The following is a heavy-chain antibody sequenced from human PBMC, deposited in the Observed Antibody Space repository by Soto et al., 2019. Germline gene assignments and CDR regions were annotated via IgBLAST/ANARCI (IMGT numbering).Heavy chain of an antibody. D-gene: IGHD1-1*01. CDR3: ARLATRYYFDY. V-gene: IGHV4-39*07. CDR1: GGSISSSTYY. Sequence: PSETLSLTCTVSGGSISSSTYYWGWMRQPPGKGLEWIASFFIGGNTYYNPSLKSRVTISVDTSKNQFSLKMSSVTAADTAVYYCARLATRYYFDYWGQGTLVTVSS. CDR2: FFIGGNT. J-gene: IGHJ4*02.